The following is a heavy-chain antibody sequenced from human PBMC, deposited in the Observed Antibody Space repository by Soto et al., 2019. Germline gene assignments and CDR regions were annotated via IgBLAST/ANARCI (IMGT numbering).Heavy chain of an antibody. J-gene: IGHJ4*02. CDR2: ISGSGGST. Sequence: GSLRLSCAASGFTFSSYAVSWVRQAPGKGLEWVSAISGSGGSTYYADSVKGRFTISRDNSKNTLYLQMNSLRAEDTAVYYCAKGRGYDMIVVVSDYWGQGTLVTVSS. CDR1: GFTFSSYA. V-gene: IGHV3-23*01. CDR3: AKGRGYDMIVVVSDY. D-gene: IGHD3-22*01.